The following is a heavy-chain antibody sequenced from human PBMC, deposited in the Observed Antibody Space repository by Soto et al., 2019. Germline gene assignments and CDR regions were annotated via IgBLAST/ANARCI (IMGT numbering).Heavy chain of an antibody. V-gene: IGHV3-30*18. CDR1: GFTFSSYG. J-gene: IGHJ6*02. Sequence: GGSLRLSCAASGFTFSSYGMHWVRQAPGKGLEWVAVISYDGSNKYYADSVKGRFTISRDNSKNTLYLQMNSLRAEDTAVYYCAKAAGTHCYYYGMDVWGQGTTVTVSS. D-gene: IGHD6-13*01. CDR2: ISYDGSNK. CDR3: AKAAGTHCYYYGMDV.